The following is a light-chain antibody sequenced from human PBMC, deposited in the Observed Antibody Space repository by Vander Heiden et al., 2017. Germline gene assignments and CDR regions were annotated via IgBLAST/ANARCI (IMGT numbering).Light chain of an antibody. V-gene: IGKV3-11*01. CDR2: GAS. J-gene: IGKJ5*01. CDR3: QQRSNRPIT. Sequence: EIVLTQYPATLSLSPGERATLSCRASQSVSSCLAWYQQKPGQAPRFLIYGASTRPTGIPARFSGSGSGTDFTLTISSLEPEDFAVYYCQQRSNRPITFGQGTQLEIK. CDR1: QSVSSC.